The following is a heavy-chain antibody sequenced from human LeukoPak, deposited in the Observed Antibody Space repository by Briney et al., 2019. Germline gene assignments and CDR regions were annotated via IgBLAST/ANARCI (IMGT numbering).Heavy chain of an antibody. CDR1: GGSISTSTYY. CDR2: IYYGGGT. D-gene: IGHD6-19*01. Sequence: SETLSLTCTVSGGSISTSTYYWGWIRQPPGKGLEWIGSIYYGGGTYYNPSLKSRVTISVDTSKNQFSLKLSSVTAADTAVYYCARLGIAVAGYYFDYWGQGTLVTVSS. J-gene: IGHJ4*02. CDR3: ARLGIAVAGYYFDY. V-gene: IGHV4-39*07.